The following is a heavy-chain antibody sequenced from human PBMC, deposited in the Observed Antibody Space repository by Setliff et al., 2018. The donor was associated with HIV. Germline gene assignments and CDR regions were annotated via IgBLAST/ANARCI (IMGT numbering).Heavy chain of an antibody. CDR3: ARAGRDTGNDY. CDR1: GFTFSRYG. D-gene: IGHD5-18*01. J-gene: IGHJ4*02. CDR2: ISYDGSNK. V-gene: IGHV3-30*04. Sequence: HPGGSLRLSCAASGFTFSRYGMHWVRQAPGKGLEWVAFISYDGSNKYYADSVKGQFTISKDNSKNTLYLQMNSLRAEDTAVYYCARAGRDTGNDYWGQGTLVTVSS.